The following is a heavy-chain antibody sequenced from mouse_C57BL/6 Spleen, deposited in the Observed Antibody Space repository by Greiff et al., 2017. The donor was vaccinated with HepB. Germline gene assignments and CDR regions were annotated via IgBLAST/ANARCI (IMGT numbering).Heavy chain of an antibody. V-gene: IGHV1-18*01. J-gene: IGHJ1*03. D-gene: IGHD1-1*01. CDR3: ARDSLYYGSRDPHWYFDV. CDR1: GYTFTDYN. Sequence: EVQLQQSGPELVKPGASVKIPCKASGYTFTDYNMDWVKQSHGKSLEWIGDINPNNGGTIYNQKFKGKATLTVDKSSSTAYMELRSLTSEDTAVYYCARDSLYYGSRDPHWYFDVWGTGTTVTVSS. CDR2: INPNNGGT.